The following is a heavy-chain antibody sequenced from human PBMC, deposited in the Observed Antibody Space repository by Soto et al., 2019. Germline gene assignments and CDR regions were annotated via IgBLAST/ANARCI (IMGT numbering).Heavy chain of an antibody. J-gene: IGHJ4*02. V-gene: IGHV1-69*13. D-gene: IGHD2-15*01. CDR2: IIPLFGTA. Sequence: QVQLVQSGAEVKKPGASVKVSCKASGYTFTSYGINWVRQAPGHGLEWMGGIIPLFGTAKYAQKFQDRVTITADESTSTAHMELRSLRSEDTAVYYCARDYGHDCSGGNCYFYFWGQGTLVSVSS. CDR1: GYTFTSYG. CDR3: ARDYGHDCSGGNCYFYF.